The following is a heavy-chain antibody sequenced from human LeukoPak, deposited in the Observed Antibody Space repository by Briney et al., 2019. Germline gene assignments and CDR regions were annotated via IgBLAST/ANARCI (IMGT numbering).Heavy chain of an antibody. V-gene: IGHV1-2*02. CDR1: GYTFTGYY. Sequence: ASVKVSCKASGYTFTGYYMHWVRQAPGQGLEWMGWINPNSGGTNYAQKFQGRVTMTRNTSISTAYMELSSLRSEDTAVYYCARVYEGARVRGVDYYMDVWGKGTTVTISS. CDR2: INPNSGGT. D-gene: IGHD3-10*01. J-gene: IGHJ6*03. CDR3: ARVYEGARVRGVDYYMDV.